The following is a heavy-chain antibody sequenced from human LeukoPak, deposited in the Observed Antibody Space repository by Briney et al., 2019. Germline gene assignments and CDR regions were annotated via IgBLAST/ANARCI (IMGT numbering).Heavy chain of an antibody. CDR2: INSDGSST. J-gene: IGHJ3*02. V-gene: IGHV3-74*01. CDR1: GFTFSSYW. D-gene: IGHD4-17*01. CDR3: ARDGPVIHDYGDYVDAFDI. Sequence: GGSLRLSCAASGFTFSSYWMHWVRQAPGKGLVWVSRINSDGSSTSYADSVKGRFTISRDNAKNTLYLQMNSLRAEDTAVYYCARDGPVIHDYGDYVDAFDIWGQGTMVTVSS.